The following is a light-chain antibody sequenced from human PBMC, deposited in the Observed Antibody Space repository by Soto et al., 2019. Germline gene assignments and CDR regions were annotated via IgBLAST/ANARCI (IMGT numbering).Light chain of an antibody. CDR3: QHGYVAPYS. V-gene: IGKV1-39*01. J-gene: IGKJ2*03. CDR1: QDINVY. CDR2: SAS. Sequence: DIQMTQCPSSVSASIGDTVTITCRASQDINVYLNWYQQKPGEVPKLLIYSASTLHSGVPSRFTGSGSETDFTLTIRSLQPEDFATYYCQHGYVAPYSFGQGTKV.